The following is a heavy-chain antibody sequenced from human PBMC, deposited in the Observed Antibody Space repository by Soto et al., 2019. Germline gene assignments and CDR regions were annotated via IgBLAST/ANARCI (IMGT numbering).Heavy chain of an antibody. CDR3: AGGAMVTPYYYGLDV. V-gene: IGHV3-23*01. D-gene: IGHD5-18*01. J-gene: IGHJ6*02. Sequence: EVRLLESGGGLVQPGGSLRLYCAGSGFTSSNYSMSWVRQAPGKGLEWVSTTSGSGHYIQYRDSVKGRFTISRDNSKNTLYLQINRLRAEDTAVYYCAGGAMVTPYYYGLDVWGQGTTVTVSS. CDR1: GFTSSNYS. CDR2: TSGSGHYI.